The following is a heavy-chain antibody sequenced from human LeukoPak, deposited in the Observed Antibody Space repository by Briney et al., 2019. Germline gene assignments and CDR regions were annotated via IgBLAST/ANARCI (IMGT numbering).Heavy chain of an antibody. CDR3: ARATGTRIWFDP. Sequence: SETLSLTCTVSGGSISSYYWNWIRQPPGKGLEWIGFVYYTGSTNYNPSLKSRVTISVDTSNNQFSLNLNSVTAADTAVYYCARATGTRIWFDPWGQGALVTVSS. CDR1: GGSISSYY. J-gene: IGHJ5*02. V-gene: IGHV4-59*01. CDR2: VYYTGST. D-gene: IGHD1-1*01.